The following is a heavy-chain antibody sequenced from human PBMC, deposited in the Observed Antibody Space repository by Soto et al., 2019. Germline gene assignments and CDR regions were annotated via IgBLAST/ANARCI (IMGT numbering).Heavy chain of an antibody. CDR1: GGTFSSYA. CDR2: IIPIFGTA. CDR3: ARGGQWSLYNWFDP. D-gene: IGHD3-3*01. Sequence: QVQLVQSGAEVKKPGSSVKVSCKASGGTFSSYAISWVRQAPGQELEWMGGIIPIFGTANYAQKFQGRVTITADESTSTAYMERRSLRSEDTAVYYCARGGQWSLYNWFDPWGQGTLVTVSS. V-gene: IGHV1-69*01. J-gene: IGHJ5*02.